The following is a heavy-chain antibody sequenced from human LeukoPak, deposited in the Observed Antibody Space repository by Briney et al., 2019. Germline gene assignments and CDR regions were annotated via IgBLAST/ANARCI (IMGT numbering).Heavy chain of an antibody. V-gene: IGHV1-2*02. J-gene: IGHJ4*02. CDR1: GYTFTAKT. CDR3: SRGREHCLVRGGLFDY. Sequence: ASVKVSSKALGYTFTAKTMHWVRQAPGQGLGWIGWINPNSGGTNYAQKCQGRVTMTRDTAISTAYMELSRLRSDETPVSYCSRGREHCLVRGGLFDYWGQGALVTVSS. D-gene: IGHD1-26*01. CDR2: INPNSGGT.